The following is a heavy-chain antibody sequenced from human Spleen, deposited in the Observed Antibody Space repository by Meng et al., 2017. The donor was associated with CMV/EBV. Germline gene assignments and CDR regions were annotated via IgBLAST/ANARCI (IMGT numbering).Heavy chain of an antibody. D-gene: IGHD3-3*01. J-gene: IGHJ4*02. Sequence: SETLSLTCTVSGGSISSSSYYWGWIRQPPGKGLEWIGYIYYSGSTNYNPSLKSRVTISVDTSKNQFSLKMTSVTAADTAVYYCARGKNWDFWFRFDSWGQGTLVTVSS. CDR2: IYYSGST. V-gene: IGHV4-61*05. CDR1: GGSISSSSYY. CDR3: ARGKNWDFWFRFDS.